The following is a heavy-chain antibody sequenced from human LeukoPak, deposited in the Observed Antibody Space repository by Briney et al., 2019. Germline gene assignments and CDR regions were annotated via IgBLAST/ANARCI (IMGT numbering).Heavy chain of an antibody. CDR1: GFTFGTYS. D-gene: IGHD6-19*01. CDR3: ARTRYNSGGGDY. CDR2: IWYDGTNK. Sequence: GGSLRLSCAASGFTFGTYSMNWVRQAPGKGLEWVAVIWYDGTNKYYADSVEGRFTISRDNSKNTLYLQMNSLRAEDTAVYYCARTRYNSGGGDYWGQGTPVTVSP. V-gene: IGHV3-33*08. J-gene: IGHJ4*02.